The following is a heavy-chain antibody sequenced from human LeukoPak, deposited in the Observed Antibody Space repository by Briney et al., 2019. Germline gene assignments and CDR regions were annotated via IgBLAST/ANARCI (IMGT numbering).Heavy chain of an antibody. CDR2: ISLDGDNT. CDR3: AKAYGACSGGSCYLDYFDY. D-gene: IGHD2-15*01. J-gene: IGHJ4*02. Sequence: GGSLRLSCAASGFTFDEHAMHWVRQAPGKGLEWVSLISLDGDNTYYADSVKGRFTISRDNSKNSLYLQMNSLRGEDTALYYCAKAYGACSGGSCYLDYFDYWGQGTLVTVSS. CDR1: GFTFDEHA. V-gene: IGHV3-43D*04.